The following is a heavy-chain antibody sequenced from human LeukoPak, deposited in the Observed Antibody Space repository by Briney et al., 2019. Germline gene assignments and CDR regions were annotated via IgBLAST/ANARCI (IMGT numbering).Heavy chain of an antibody. CDR3: ARDGLGAVAGTGWFDP. J-gene: IGHJ5*02. V-gene: IGHV3-21*01. CDR2: ISSSSSYI. CDR1: GFTFSSYS. D-gene: IGHD6-19*01. Sequence: GGSLRLSCAASGFTFSSYSMNWVRQAPGKGLEWVSSISSSSSYIYYADLVKGRFTISRDNAKNSLYLQMNSLRAEDTAVYYCARDGLGAVAGTGWFDPWGQGTLVTASS.